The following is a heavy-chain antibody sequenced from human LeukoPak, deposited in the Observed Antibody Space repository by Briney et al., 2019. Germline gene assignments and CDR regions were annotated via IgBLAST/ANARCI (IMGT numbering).Heavy chain of an antibody. CDR3: AREYNWNYDY. J-gene: IGHJ4*02. CDR2: INHSGST. D-gene: IGHD1-7*01. CDR1: GGSISSSSYY. Sequence: SETLSLTCTVSGGSISSSSYYWGWIRQPPGKGLEWIGEINHSGSTNYNPSLKSRVTISVDTSKNQFSLKLSSVTAADTAVYYCAREYNWNYDYWGQGTLVTVSS. V-gene: IGHV4-39*07.